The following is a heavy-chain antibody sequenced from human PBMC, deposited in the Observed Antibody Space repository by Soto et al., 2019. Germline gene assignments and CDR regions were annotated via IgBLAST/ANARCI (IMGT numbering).Heavy chain of an antibody. CDR2: INHSGST. V-gene: IGHV4-34*01. D-gene: IGHD3-9*01. CDR3: ARGSRYFDWSRALYYMDV. Sequence: NPSETLSLTCAVYGGSFSGYYWSWIRQPPGKGLEWIGEINHSGSTNYNPSLKSRVTISVDTSKNQFSLKLSSVTAADTAVYYCARGSRYFDWSRALYYMDVWGKGTTVTVSS. J-gene: IGHJ6*03. CDR1: GGSFSGYY.